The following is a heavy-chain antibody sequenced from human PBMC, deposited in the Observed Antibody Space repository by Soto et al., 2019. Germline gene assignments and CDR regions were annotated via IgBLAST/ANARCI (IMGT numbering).Heavy chain of an antibody. V-gene: IGHV1-69*13. Sequence: SVKVSCKASGGTFSSYAISWVRQAPGQGLEWMGGIIPIFGTANYAQKFQGRVTITADESTSTAYMELSSLRSEDTAVYYCARQLSGYSYGPIPNWFDTWGQGTLVTVSS. J-gene: IGHJ5*02. CDR3: ARQLSGYSYGPIPNWFDT. CDR2: IIPIFGTA. CDR1: GGTFSSYA. D-gene: IGHD5-18*01.